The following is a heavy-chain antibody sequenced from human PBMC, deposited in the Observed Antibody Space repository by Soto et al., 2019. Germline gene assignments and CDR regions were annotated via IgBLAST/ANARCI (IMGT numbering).Heavy chain of an antibody. Sequence: ASVKVSCKASGYTFTSYGISWVRQAPGQGLEWMGWISAYNGSTNYAQKLQGRVTMTTDTSTSTAYMELRSLRSDDTAVYYCARETVAVAGTYYGMDVWGQGTTVTVSS. D-gene: IGHD6-19*01. CDR2: ISAYNGST. CDR1: GYTFTSYG. CDR3: ARETVAVAGTYYGMDV. J-gene: IGHJ6*02. V-gene: IGHV1-18*01.